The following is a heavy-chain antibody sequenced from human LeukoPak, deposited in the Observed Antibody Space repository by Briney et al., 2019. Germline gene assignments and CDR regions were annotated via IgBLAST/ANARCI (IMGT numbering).Heavy chain of an antibody. CDR3: ARVGSRRGYFDY. CDR1: GYTFTSYG. D-gene: IGHD2-15*01. Sequence: ASVKVSCKASGYTFTSYGISWVRQAPGQGLEWMGWISAYNGNTNYAQKLQGRVTMTTDTSTGTAYMELRSLRPDDTAVYYCARVGSRRGYFDYWGQGTLVTVSS. CDR2: ISAYNGNT. J-gene: IGHJ4*02. V-gene: IGHV1-18*01.